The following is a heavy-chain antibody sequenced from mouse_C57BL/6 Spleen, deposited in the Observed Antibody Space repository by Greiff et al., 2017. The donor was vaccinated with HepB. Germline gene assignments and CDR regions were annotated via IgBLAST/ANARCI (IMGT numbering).Heavy chain of an antibody. J-gene: IGHJ2*01. CDR3: ARGRYSLFDY. V-gene: IGHV3-6*01. D-gene: IGHD2-12*01. CDR2: ISYDGSN. CDR1: GYSITSGYY. Sequence: VQLKESGPGLVKPSQSLSLTCSVTGYSITSGYYWNWIRQFPGNKLEWMGYISYDGSNNYNPSLKNRISITRDTSKNQFFLKLNSVTTEDTATYYCARGRYSLFDYWGQGTTLTVSS.